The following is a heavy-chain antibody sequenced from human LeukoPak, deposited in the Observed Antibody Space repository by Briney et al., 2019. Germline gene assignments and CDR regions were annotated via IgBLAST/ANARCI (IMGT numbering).Heavy chain of an antibody. D-gene: IGHD3-22*01. CDR2: INPNSGGT. V-gene: IGHV1-2*02. J-gene: IGHJ4*02. CDR1: GYTFTGYY. CDR3: ARYYYDSSGSPPEDY. Sequence: GASVKVSCKASGYTFTGYYMHWVRQAPGQGLEWMGWINPNSGGTNCAQKFQGRVTMTRDTSISTAYMELSRLRSDDTAVYYCARYYYDSSGSPPEDYWGQGTLVTVSS.